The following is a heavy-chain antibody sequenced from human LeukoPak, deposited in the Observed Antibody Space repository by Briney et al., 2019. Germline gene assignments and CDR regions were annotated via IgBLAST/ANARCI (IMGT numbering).Heavy chain of an antibody. D-gene: IGHD3-9*01. CDR2: ISAYNANT. CDR3: ARTDYDILTGARMDV. V-gene: IGHV1-18*04. J-gene: IGHJ6*04. Sequence: GASVEASCKAPGSTFTNYGITWGRQAPGQGREGMGWISAYNANTNYAQQFQGRVTMTTDTSTSTVYMELRSLRSDDTAIYYCARTDYDILTGARMDVWGKGTTVTVSS. CDR1: GSTFTNYG.